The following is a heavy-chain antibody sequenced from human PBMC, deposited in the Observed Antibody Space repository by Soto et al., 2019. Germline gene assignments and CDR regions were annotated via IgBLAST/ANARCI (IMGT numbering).Heavy chain of an antibody. D-gene: IGHD3-9*01. CDR2: IYHSGST. Sequence: SETLSLTCAVSGCSISSGGYSWSWFRQPPGKGLEYIAYIYHSGSTNYNPSLKSRLTISVDTSKNQFSLKLSSVTAADTAVYYCAGLNLDILPAYYAFDIWGQGTMVTVSS. V-gene: IGHV4-61*08. CDR3: AGLNLDILPAYYAFDI. CDR1: GCSISSGGYS. J-gene: IGHJ3*02.